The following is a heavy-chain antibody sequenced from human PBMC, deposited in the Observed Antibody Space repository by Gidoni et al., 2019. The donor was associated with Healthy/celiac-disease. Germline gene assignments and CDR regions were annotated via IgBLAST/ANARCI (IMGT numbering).Heavy chain of an antibody. J-gene: IGHJ4*02. CDR1: GYTFTSYA. V-gene: IGHV1-3*01. D-gene: IGHD3-22*01. Sequence: QVQLVQSGAEVKKPGASVKVSCKASGYTFTSYAMHWVRQAPGQRLEWMGWINAGNGNTKYSQKFQGRVTITRDTSASTAYMELSSLRSEDTAVYYCARDPLLPRADSSGDHYFDYWGQGTLVTVSS. CDR2: INAGNGNT. CDR3: ARDPLLPRADSSGDHYFDY.